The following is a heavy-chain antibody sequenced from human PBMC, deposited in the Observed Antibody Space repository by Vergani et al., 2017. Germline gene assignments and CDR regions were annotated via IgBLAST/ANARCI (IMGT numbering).Heavy chain of an antibody. Sequence: QLQLQESGPGLVKPSETLSLTCTVSGRSISSSSYYWGWIRQPPGKGLEWIGSIYYSGSTYYNPSLKSRVTISVDTSKNQFSLKLSSVTAADTAVYYCARDNYYGSGSYYNVGYYYGMDVWGQGTTVTVSS. J-gene: IGHJ6*02. CDR1: GRSISSSSYY. V-gene: IGHV4-39*02. CDR3: ARDNYYGSGSYYNVGYYYGMDV. CDR2: IYYSGST. D-gene: IGHD3-10*01.